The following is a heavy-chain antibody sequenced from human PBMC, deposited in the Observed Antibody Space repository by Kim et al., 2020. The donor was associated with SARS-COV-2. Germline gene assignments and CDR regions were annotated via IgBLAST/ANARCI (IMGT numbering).Heavy chain of an antibody. J-gene: IGHJ4*02. CDR2: IYSGGST. Sequence: GGSLRLSCAASGFTVSSNYMSWVRQAPGKGLEWVSVIYSGGSTYYEDYVKGRFPISRDNSKNTLYLQLNSLRAEDTAVYYCARTPGEPRDYWGQGTLVTVSS. D-gene: IGHD3-16*01. CDR1: GFTVSSNY. V-gene: IGHV3-53*01. CDR3: ARTPGEPRDY.